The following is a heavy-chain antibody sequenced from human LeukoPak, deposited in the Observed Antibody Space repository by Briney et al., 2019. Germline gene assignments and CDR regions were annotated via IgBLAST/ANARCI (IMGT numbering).Heavy chain of an antibody. V-gene: IGHV3-23*01. J-gene: IGHJ4*02. Sequence: GGSLRLSCAASGFTFSSYAMSWVRQVPGKGLEWVSALSGSGGSTYYADSVKGRFTISRDNSKNMLYLQMNSLRAEDTAVYYCAREAGYCSGSSCFYFDSWGQGTLVTVSS. CDR1: GFTFSSYA. D-gene: IGHD2-15*01. CDR2: LSGSGGST. CDR3: AREAGYCSGSSCFYFDS.